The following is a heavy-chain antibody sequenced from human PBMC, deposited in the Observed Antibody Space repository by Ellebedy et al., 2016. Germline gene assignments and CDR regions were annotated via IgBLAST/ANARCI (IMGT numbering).Heavy chain of an antibody. J-gene: IGHJ3*02. Sequence: GESLKISXAVSGFSFSNYWMAWVRQAPGKRLEWVATIDPDGRDIHYMDSMKGRFTISRDNAKNSLFLQMSSLRAEDTAVYYCARDTHSCRGAACDWGAFDIWGPGTMVTVSS. CDR3: ARDTHSCRGAACDWGAFDI. V-gene: IGHV3-7*01. D-gene: IGHD2-21*02. CDR2: IDPDGRDI. CDR1: GFSFSNYW.